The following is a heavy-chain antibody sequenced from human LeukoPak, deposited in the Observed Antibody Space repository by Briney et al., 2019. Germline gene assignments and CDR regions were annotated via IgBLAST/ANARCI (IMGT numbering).Heavy chain of an antibody. CDR1: GFTLSRYD. Sequence: GRSLRLSCAASGFTLSRYDMHWVRQAPGKGLEWVAIISYDGSDKYYADSVKGRFTISRDNSKNTLYVRMNSLGPEDTALYYCARDRGYCSGGSCYSAFDYWGQGTLVTVSS. D-gene: IGHD2-15*01. V-gene: IGHV3-30*04. J-gene: IGHJ4*02. CDR3: ARDRGYCSGGSCYSAFDY. CDR2: ISYDGSDK.